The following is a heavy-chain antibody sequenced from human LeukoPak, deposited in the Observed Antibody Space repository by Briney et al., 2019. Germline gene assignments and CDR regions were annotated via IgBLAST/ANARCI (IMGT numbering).Heavy chain of an antibody. V-gene: IGHV4-39*07. CDR3: ARYNSSSWYVVDY. D-gene: IGHD6-13*01. Sequence: PSETLSLTCTVSGGPISSSRYYCDWVRQPPGKGLEWIGGIYYSGSTYYNPSLKSRVTISVDTSKNQFSLNLSSVTAADTAVYYCARYNSSSWYVVDYWGQGTLVTVSS. CDR2: IYYSGST. CDR1: GGPISSSRYY. J-gene: IGHJ4*02.